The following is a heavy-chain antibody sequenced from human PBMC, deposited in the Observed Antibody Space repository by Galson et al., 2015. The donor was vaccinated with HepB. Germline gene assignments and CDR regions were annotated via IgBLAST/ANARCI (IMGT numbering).Heavy chain of an antibody. J-gene: IGHJ6*02. Sequence: SLRLSCAASGFTFSSYEMNWVRQAPGKGLEWVSYISSSGSTIYYADSVKGRFTISRDNAKNSLYLQMNSLRAEDTAVYYCARGGDIRGGNYYYGMDVWGQGTTVTVSS. CDR3: ARGGDIRGGNYYYGMDV. V-gene: IGHV3-48*03. D-gene: IGHD4-17*01. CDR1: GFTFSSYE. CDR2: ISSSGSTI.